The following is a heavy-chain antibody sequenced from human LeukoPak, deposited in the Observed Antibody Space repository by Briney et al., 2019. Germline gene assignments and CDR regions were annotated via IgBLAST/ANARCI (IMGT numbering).Heavy chain of an antibody. CDR1: GVSISSGGYS. V-gene: IGHV4-31*03. CDR2: IYYSGST. J-gene: IGHJ4*02. CDR3: ARGFKGDGLDY. Sequence: NPSQTLSLTCSVTGVSISSGGYSWNWFRQHPGKGLEWIGYIYYSGSTYYNPSLKSRVTISVDTSKNQFSLKLSSVTAADTAVYYCARGFKGDGLDYWGQGTLVTVSS.